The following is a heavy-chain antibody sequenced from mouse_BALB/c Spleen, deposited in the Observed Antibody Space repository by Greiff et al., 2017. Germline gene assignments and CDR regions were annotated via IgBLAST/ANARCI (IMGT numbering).Heavy chain of an antibody. CDR1: GYSITSDYA. V-gene: IGHV3-2*02. CDR3: ARWGYYDYDNTGFDY. Sequence: EVQLQESGPGLVKPSQSLSLTCTVTGYSITSDYAWNWIRQFPGSKLEWMGYISYSGSTSYNPSLKSRISITRDTSKNQFFLQLNSVTTEDTATYYCARWGYYDYDNTGFDYWGQGTTLTVSS. D-gene: IGHD2-4*01. J-gene: IGHJ2*01. CDR2: ISYSGST.